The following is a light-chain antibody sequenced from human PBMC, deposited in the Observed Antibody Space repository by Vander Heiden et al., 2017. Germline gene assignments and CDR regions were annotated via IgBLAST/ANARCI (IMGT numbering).Light chain of an antibody. CDR3: QQSYSNPIT. Sequence: DIQTTDTPSSLPASVADGVTITCRASQSISSDIKCHQQKRGKAPTLLIYAASRVPSGLPARFSGSGSGTDFTLTISSLKPEDFATYYSQQSYSNPITFGGGTRLEIK. V-gene: IGKV1-39*01. J-gene: IGKJ5*01. CDR2: AAS. CDR1: QSISSD.